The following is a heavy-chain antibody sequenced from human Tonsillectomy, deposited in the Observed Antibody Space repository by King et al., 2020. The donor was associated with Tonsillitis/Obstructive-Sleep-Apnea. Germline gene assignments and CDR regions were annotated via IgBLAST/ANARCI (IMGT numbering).Heavy chain of an antibody. V-gene: IGHV3-33*01. J-gene: IGHJ3*01. CDR2: IWHDGTNT. Sequence: VQLVESGGGVVQPERSLRLSCAASGFIFSSFVMHWARQAPGQGLEWVALIWHDGTNTYYADSVKGRFTISRDNSRTTVYLQMNSLRAEDTAVYYCAREGGISGTQKIGAFDVWGQGTMVTVSS. CDR1: GFIFSSFV. CDR3: AREGGISGTQKIGAFDV. D-gene: IGHD1-7*01.